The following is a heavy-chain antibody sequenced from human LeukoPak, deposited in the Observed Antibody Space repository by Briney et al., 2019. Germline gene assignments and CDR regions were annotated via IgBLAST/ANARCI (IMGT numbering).Heavy chain of an antibody. V-gene: IGHV4-4*07. CDR1: GVSISSYY. D-gene: IGHD5/OR15-5a*01. J-gene: IGHJ5*02. CDR3: ARVLGSRSEAGWFDP. CDR2: IYTSGST. Sequence: KPSETLSLTCTVSGVSISSYYWSWIRQPAGKGLEWIGRIYTSGSTNYNPSLKSRVTMSVDTSKNQFSLKLSSVTAADTAVYYCARVLGSRSEAGWFDPWGQGTLVTVSS.